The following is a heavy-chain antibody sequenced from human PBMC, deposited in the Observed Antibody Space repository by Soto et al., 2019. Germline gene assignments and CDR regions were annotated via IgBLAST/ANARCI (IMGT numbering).Heavy chain of an antibody. V-gene: IGHV3-48*01. Sequence: EGALRLSCAASGFTFSSYSMNWVRQAPGKGLEWVSYISSSSSTIYYADSVKGRFTISRDNAKNTLYLQMNSLKTEDTAVYYCSTDASAGLDTWGQGTQVTVSS. CDR1: GFTFSSYS. CDR3: STDASAGLDT. D-gene: IGHD2-2*01. J-gene: IGHJ5*02. CDR2: ISSSSSTI.